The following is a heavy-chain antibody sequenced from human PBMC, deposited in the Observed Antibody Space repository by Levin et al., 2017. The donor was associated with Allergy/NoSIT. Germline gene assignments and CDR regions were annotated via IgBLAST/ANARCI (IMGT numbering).Heavy chain of an antibody. V-gene: IGHV3-30*04. Sequence: GESLKISCADSGFTFRSYPMHWVRQAPGKGLEWVAVISNDGGNKYYADSVKGRFTISRDNSKNTLYLQMNSLRPEDTAVYFCARGGGGSGPYYFYYYGMDVWGQGTWVTVSS. CDR3: ARGGGGSGPYYFYYYGMDV. J-gene: IGHJ6*02. CDR2: ISNDGGNK. CDR1: GFTFRSYP. D-gene: IGHD2-15*01.